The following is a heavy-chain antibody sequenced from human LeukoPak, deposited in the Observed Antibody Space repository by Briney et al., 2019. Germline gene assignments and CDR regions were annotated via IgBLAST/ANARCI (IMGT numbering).Heavy chain of an antibody. D-gene: IGHD1-7*01. Sequence: SETLSLTCAVYGGSFSGYYWSLIRQPPGKGLEWIGEINHSGSTNYNPTLKSRVTISVDTSKNQFSLKLSSVTAADTAVYYCAREGNWNYGYYWGQGTLVTVSS. V-gene: IGHV4-34*01. CDR2: INHSGST. CDR1: GGSFSGYY. CDR3: AREGNWNYGYY. J-gene: IGHJ4*02.